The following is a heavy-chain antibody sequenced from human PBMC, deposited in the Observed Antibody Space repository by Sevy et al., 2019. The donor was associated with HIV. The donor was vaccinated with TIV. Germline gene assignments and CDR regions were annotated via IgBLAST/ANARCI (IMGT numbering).Heavy chain of an antibody. D-gene: IGHD1-26*01. CDR2: ISHDGSNK. CDR1: KFTFSSYG. CDR3: AKGRSPYSGSSFFDN. J-gene: IGHJ4*02. Sequence: GGSPRLSCVASKFTFSSYGMHWVRQAPGKGLEWVAVISHDGSNKYYADSVKGRFTISRDNSKNTLYLQMNSLRPEDTAVYYCAKGRSPYSGSSFFDNWGQGTLVTVSS. V-gene: IGHV3-30*18.